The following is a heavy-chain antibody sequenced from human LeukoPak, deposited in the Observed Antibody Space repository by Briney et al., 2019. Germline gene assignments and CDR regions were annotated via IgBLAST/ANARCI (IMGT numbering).Heavy chain of an antibody. Sequence: ASVKVSCKASGYIFSNYGISWVRQAPGHGLEWMGWISSAGNTNYAPKFQDRATMTTGTSTSTAYIELRSLRFDDTAVYYCARDFAWGSGGAPIDDNWLDPWGQGTLVTVSS. V-gene: IGHV1-18*01. CDR1: GYIFSNYG. D-gene: IGHD7-27*01. J-gene: IGHJ5*02. CDR2: ISSAGNT. CDR3: ARDFAWGSGGAPIDDNWLDP.